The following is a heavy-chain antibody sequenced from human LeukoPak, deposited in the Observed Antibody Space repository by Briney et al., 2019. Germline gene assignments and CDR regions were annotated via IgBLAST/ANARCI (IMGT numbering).Heavy chain of an antibody. CDR3: ARLGFPYYYDSSASPAPLDV. V-gene: IGHV4-4*07. D-gene: IGHD3-22*01. CDR2: IYTSGST. J-gene: IGHJ6*04. Sequence: SETLSLTCTVSGGSISSYYWSWIRQPAGKGLEWIGRIYTSGSTNYNPSLKSRVTISVDTSKKQFSLKLSSVTAADTAVYYCARLGFPYYYDSSASPAPLDVWGKGTTVTISS. CDR1: GGSISSYY.